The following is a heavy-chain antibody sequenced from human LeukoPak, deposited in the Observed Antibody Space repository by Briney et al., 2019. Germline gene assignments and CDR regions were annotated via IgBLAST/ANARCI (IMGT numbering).Heavy chain of an antibody. J-gene: IGHJ5*02. CDR1: GFTFSTYG. CDR3: AKAFPLSGSGSHYASNWFDP. D-gene: IGHD3-10*01. Sequence: GGSLRLSCAASGFTFSTYGMHWVRQAPGKGLEWVAIIWHDGDRKYYGDSVKGRFTISRDNSKNMLYLEMNSLRADDTAVYYCAKAFPLSGSGSHYASNWFDPWGQGTLVTVSS. CDR2: IWHDGDRK. V-gene: IGHV3-33*06.